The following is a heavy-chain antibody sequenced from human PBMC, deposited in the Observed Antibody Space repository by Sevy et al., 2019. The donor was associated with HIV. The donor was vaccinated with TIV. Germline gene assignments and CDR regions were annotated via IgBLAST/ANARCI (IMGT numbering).Heavy chain of an antibody. V-gene: IGHV3-21*01. D-gene: IGHD3-10*01. J-gene: IGHJ4*02. CDR3: ARGGSSGRFGHFDY. CDR2: ISSSSSYI. Sequence: GGSLRLSCAASGFTFSSYSMNWVRQAPGKGLEWVSSISSSSSYIYYADPVKGRFTISRDNAKNSLYLQMNSLRAEDTAVYYCARGGSSGRFGHFDYWGQGTLVTVSS. CDR1: GFTFSSYS.